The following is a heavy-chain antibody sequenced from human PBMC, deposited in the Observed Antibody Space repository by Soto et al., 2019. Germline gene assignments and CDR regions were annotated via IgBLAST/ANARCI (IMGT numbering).Heavy chain of an antibody. CDR3: ARGQRFSDWFDP. D-gene: IGHD3-3*01. CDR2: IYSSGNT. CDR1: GGTISGYY. J-gene: IGHJ5*02. Sequence: QVHLQESGPGLVKPSATLSLTCSVSGGTISGYYWTWIRQPAGKGLEWIGRIYSSGNTKYNPSLQSRVTMSLDTSNNPFSLRLTSVTAADTAVYYCARGQRFSDWFDPWGQGTLVTVSS. V-gene: IGHV4-4*07.